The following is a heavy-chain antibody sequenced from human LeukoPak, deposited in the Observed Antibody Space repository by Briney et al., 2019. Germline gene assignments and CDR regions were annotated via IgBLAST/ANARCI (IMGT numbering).Heavy chain of an antibody. J-gene: IGHJ4*02. CDR3: ARDSLGGYPLDY. D-gene: IGHD3-16*02. V-gene: IGHV3-48*03. Sequence: GGSLRLSCAASGFTFSSYEMNWVRQAPGKGLEWVSYISSSGSTIYYADSVKGRFTISRDNAKNSLYLQMNSLRAEDTAVYYCARDSLGGYPLDYWGQGTLVTVSS. CDR1: GFTFSSYE. CDR2: ISSSGSTI.